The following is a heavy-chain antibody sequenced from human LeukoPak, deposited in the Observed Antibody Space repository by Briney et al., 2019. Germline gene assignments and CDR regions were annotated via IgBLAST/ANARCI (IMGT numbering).Heavy chain of an antibody. Sequence: GGPLRPSCAASGSSAWTASIHWVRQAPGKGLEWVAVISYDGGTKYYADSVKGRFTISRDNSKNTLYLQMNSLRAEDTAVYYCAKDKMAYRTSSWVHWRRETLVTVSS. V-gene: IGHV3-30*18. CDR2: ISYDGGTK. D-gene: IGHD6-6*01. J-gene: IGHJ4*02. CDR1: GSSAWTAS. CDR3: AKDKMAYRTSSWVH.